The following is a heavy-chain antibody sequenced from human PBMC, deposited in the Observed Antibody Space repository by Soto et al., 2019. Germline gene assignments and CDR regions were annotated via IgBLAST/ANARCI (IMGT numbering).Heavy chain of an antibody. CDR3: ARVKLAGTQLAPLVNYYYGMDV. CDR1: GYTFTSYG. D-gene: IGHD6-6*01. Sequence: ASVKVSCKASGYTFTSYGISWVRQAPGQGLEWMGGISAYNGNTNYAQKLQGRVTMTTDKSTSTAYMELSSLRSEDTAVYYCARVKLAGTQLAPLVNYYYGMDVWGQGTTVTVSS. J-gene: IGHJ6*02. V-gene: IGHV1-18*01. CDR2: ISAYNGNT.